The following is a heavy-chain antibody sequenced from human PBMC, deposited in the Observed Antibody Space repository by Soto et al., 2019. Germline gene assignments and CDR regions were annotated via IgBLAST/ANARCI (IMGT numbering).Heavy chain of an antibody. Sequence: GASVKVSCKVSGYTLTELSMHWVRQAPGKGLEWMGGFDPEDGETIYARKFQGRVTMTEDTSTDTAYMELSSLRSEDTAVYYCATGHYGGNSGAFDIWGQGTMVTVSS. CDR2: FDPEDGET. CDR1: GYTLTELS. V-gene: IGHV1-24*01. J-gene: IGHJ3*02. CDR3: ATGHYGGNSGAFDI. D-gene: IGHD4-17*01.